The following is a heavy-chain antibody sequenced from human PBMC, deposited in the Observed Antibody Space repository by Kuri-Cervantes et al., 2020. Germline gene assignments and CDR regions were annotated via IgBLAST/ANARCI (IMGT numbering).Heavy chain of an antibody. CDR1: GGSISSSSYY. CDR3: ARPRLRPYYYGMDV. D-gene: IGHD4-17*01. J-gene: IGHJ6*02. Sequence: LRLSCTVSGGSISSSSYYWGWIRQPPGKGLEWIGSIYYSGSTYYNPSLKSRVTISVDTSKNQFSLKLSSVTAADTAVYYCARPRLRPYYYGMDVWGQGTTVTVSS. CDR2: IYYSGST. V-gene: IGHV4-39*01.